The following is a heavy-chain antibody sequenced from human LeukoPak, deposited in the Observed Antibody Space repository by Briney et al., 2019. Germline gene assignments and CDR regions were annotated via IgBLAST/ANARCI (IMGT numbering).Heavy chain of an antibody. Sequence: PSETPSLSCTVSGGSISSYYRSWIRQPPGKGLEWIGYIYYSSSTNYHPSLKSPVTMSVDTSKNQFSLKLSTVTAADTGVYYCAREAQQVGWYGKFDYWGQGTLVTVSS. CDR1: GGSISSYY. D-gene: IGHD6-19*01. J-gene: IGHJ4*02. V-gene: IGHV4-59*01. CDR2: IYYSSST. CDR3: AREAQQVGWYGKFDY.